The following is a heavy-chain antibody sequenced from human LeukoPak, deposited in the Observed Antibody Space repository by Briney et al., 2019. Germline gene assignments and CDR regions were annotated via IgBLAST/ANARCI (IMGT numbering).Heavy chain of an antibody. J-gene: IGHJ3*02. CDR1: GFTFNSYG. CDR2: IGNDGNNK. D-gene: IGHD4-17*01. CDR3: AKDSGPYGANVFDI. Sequence: GGSLRLSCAASGFTFNSYGIHWVRQAPGKGLEWVAFIGNDGNNKYYADSVKGRFTISRDNSKNTLYLQMNNLRAEDTAVYYCAKDSGPYGANVFDIWGQGTMVTDSS. V-gene: IGHV3-30*02.